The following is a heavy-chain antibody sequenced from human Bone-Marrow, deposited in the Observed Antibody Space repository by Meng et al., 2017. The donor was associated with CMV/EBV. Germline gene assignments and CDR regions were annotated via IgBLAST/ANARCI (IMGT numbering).Heavy chain of an antibody. D-gene: IGHD2-2*02. CDR3: ARGGYCSSTSCYNDAFDI. CDR2: ISHDGDDK. Sequence: GESLKISCAASGFSFSNSVMHWVRQAPGKGLEWVAAISHDGDDKFYADSVKGRFTISRDNSKNTLYLQMNSLRAEDTAVYYCARGGYCSSTSCYNDAFDIWGQGTMVTVS. CDR1: GFSFSNSV. J-gene: IGHJ3*02. V-gene: IGHV3-30*03.